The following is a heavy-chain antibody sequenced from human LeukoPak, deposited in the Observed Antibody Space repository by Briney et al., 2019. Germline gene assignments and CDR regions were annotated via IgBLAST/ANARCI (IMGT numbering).Heavy chain of an antibody. CDR1: GFTFDDYG. CDR2: INWNGGST. J-gene: IGHJ4*02. Sequence: GGSLRLTCAASGFTFDDYGMSWVRQAPGKGLEWVSGINWNGGSTGYADSVKGRFTITSDNAKHSLYQQMNSLRTKDTAVSSCARKVHCSGGSCYFPPPYDYWGQGTLVTVSS. CDR3: ARKVHCSGGSCYFPPPYDY. D-gene: IGHD2-15*01. V-gene: IGHV3-20*04.